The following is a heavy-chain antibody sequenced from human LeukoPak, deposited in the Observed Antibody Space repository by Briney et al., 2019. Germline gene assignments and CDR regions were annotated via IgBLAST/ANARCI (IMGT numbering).Heavy chain of an antibody. CDR1: GGSISSSSYY. J-gene: IGHJ3*02. CDR3: ARSPRGIQLDASDI. CDR2: IYYSGST. V-gene: IGHV4-61*01. Sequence: SSETLSLTCTVSGGSISSSSYYWSWIRQPPGKGLEWIGYIYYSGSTNYNPSLKSRVTISVDTSKNQFSLKLSSVTAADTAVYYCARSPRGIQLDASDIWGQGTMVTVSS. D-gene: IGHD5-18*01.